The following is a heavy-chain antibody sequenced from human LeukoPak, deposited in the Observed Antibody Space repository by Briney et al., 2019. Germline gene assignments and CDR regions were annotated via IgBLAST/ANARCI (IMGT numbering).Heavy chain of an antibody. Sequence: GGSLRLSCAASGFTVSSNYMSWVRQAPGKGLEWVSVIYSGGSTYYADSVKGRFTTSRDNSKNTLYLQMNSLRAEDTAVYYCARARGYSSGPFDYWGQGTLVTVSS. CDR3: ARARGYSSGPFDY. CDR2: IYSGGST. CDR1: GFTVSSNY. J-gene: IGHJ4*02. V-gene: IGHV3-66*02. D-gene: IGHD6-19*01.